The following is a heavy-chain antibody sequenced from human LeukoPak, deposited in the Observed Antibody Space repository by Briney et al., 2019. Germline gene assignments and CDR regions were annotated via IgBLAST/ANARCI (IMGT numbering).Heavy chain of an antibody. Sequence: GASVKVSCKASGYTFTGYIMHWVRQAPGQGLEWMGWINPNSGDTKYTQKFQGRVTLTGDTSISTAYMELHRLRSDDTAVYYCARDLVDTAMWEFDYWGQGTLVTVSS. V-gene: IGHV1-2*02. D-gene: IGHD5-18*01. CDR2: INPNSGDT. J-gene: IGHJ4*02. CDR3: ARDLVDTAMWEFDY. CDR1: GYTFTGYI.